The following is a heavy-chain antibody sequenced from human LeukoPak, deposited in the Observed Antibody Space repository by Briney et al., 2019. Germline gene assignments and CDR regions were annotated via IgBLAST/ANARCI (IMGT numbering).Heavy chain of an antibody. J-gene: IGHJ4*02. V-gene: IGHV3-23*01. D-gene: IGHD2-21*01. Sequence: GGSLRLSSAASGFTFSSYAMSWVRQAPGKGLEWVSAISGSGGSTYYADSVKGRFTISRDNPKNTLYLQMNSLRAEDTAVYYCAKGWVVIATIDWGQGTLVTVSS. CDR2: ISGSGGST. CDR1: GFTFSSYA. CDR3: AKGWVVIATID.